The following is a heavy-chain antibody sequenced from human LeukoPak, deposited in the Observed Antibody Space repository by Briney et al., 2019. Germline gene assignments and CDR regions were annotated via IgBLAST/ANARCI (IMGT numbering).Heavy chain of an antibody. J-gene: IGHJ5*02. CDR1: GYSISSGYY. Sequence: SETLSLTCTVSGYSISSGYYWGWIRQPAGKGLEWIGRIYTSGSTNYNPSLKSRVTISVDTSKNQFSLKLSSVTAADTAVYYCAGEQKGHCSGGSCYLGVDPWGQGTLVTVSS. CDR3: AGEQKGHCSGGSCYLGVDP. D-gene: IGHD2-15*01. CDR2: IYTSGST. V-gene: IGHV4-61*02.